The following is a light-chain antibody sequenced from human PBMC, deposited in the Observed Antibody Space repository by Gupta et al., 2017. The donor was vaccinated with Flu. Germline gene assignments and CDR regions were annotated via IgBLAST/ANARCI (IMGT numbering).Light chain of an antibody. J-gene: IGLJ3*02. Sequence: QAVLPQPSSLSASPGASASLTCTLRSGINVGTYRIYWYQQKPGSPPQYLLRYKSDSDKQQGSGVPSRFSGSKDASANAGIVLISGLQSEDEADYYCMIWHSSAWVFGGGTKLTVL. CDR1: SGINVGTYR. CDR3: MIWHSSAWV. V-gene: IGLV5-45*02. CDR2: YKSDSDK.